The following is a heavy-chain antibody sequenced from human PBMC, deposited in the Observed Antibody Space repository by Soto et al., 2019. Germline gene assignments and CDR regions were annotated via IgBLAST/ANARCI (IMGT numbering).Heavy chain of an antibody. CDR3: AVRYCTNGVCYTNSYYYIDV. J-gene: IGHJ6*03. CDR1: GFTFSTYA. D-gene: IGHD2-8*01. V-gene: IGHV3-23*01. Sequence: GGSLRLSCAASGFTFSTYAMSWVRQAPGKGLEWVSTITTSGGNTYYAESVQGRFTISRDNSKKTLYLQMNSLRAEDPAVYYCAVRYCTNGVCYTNSYYYIDVWGKGTTVTVSS. CDR2: ITTSGGNT.